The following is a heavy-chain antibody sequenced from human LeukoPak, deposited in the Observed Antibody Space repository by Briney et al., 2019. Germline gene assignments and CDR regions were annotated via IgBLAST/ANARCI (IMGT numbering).Heavy chain of an antibody. V-gene: IGHV1-46*01. Sequence: ASVKVSCKASGYTFTSYYMHWVRQAPGQGLEWMGIINPSGGSTSYAQKFQGRVTMTRDTSTSTVYMELSSLRSEDTAVYYCARASVPYYYDSSGYPRKNNFDYWGQGTLVTVSS. J-gene: IGHJ4*02. CDR1: GYTFTSYY. D-gene: IGHD3-22*01. CDR2: INPSGGST. CDR3: ARASVPYYYDSSGYPRKNNFDY.